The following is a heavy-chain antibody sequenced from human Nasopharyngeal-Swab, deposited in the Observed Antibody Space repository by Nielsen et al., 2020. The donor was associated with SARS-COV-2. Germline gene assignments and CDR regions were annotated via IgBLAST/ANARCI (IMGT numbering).Heavy chain of an antibody. CDR3: ARAGYCSGGSCHDWFDP. J-gene: IGHJ5*02. Sequence: WVRQAPGQGLEWMGRINPNSGGTNYAQKLQGRVTMTTDTSTSTAYMELRSLRSDDTAVYYCARAGYCSGGSCHDWFDPWGQGTLVTVSS. V-gene: IGHV1-18*01. CDR2: INPNSGGT. D-gene: IGHD2-15*01.